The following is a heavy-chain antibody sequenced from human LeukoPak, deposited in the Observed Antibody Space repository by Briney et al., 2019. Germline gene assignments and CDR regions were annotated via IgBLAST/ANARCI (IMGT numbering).Heavy chain of an antibody. Sequence: GSLRLSCAGSGFTFSSYWMHWVRQVPGKGLVWVSRINTDGSSTTYADSVRGRFTISRDNAKNTLYLQMNSLRAEDTAVYYCAREGPYYDFWSGYYLPDYWGQGTLVTVSS. CDR1: GFTFSSYW. J-gene: IGHJ4*02. V-gene: IGHV3-74*01. D-gene: IGHD3-3*01. CDR3: AREGPYYDFWSGYYLPDY. CDR2: INTDGSST.